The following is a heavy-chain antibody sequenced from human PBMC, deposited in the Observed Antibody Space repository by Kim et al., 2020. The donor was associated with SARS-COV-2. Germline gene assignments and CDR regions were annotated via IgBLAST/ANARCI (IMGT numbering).Heavy chain of an antibody. CDR2: RERCGRT. V-gene: IGHV3-23*01. J-gene: IGHJ4*02. CDR3: EASDY. Sequence: RERCGRTHYAASVKGRFTISRDNSKSTLFRQMNSLRAEDTAVYYCEASDYWGQGSLVTVSS.